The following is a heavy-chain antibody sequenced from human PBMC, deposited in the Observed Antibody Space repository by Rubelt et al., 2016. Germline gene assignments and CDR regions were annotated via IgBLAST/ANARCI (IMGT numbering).Heavy chain of an antibody. CDR1: GFPFSRDW. V-gene: IGHV3-7*01. CDR3: CGYVLGVFEY. CDR2: IDQVGNQK. J-gene: IGHJ4*02. Sequence: GGSLRLSCAASGFPFSRDWMSWVRQAPGKGLEYVALIDQVGNQKLYVDPVRGRFTISRDNVKNSLYLQMTSLRAEDTAVYFCCGYVLGVFEYWGQGALVTVSS. D-gene: IGHD5-18*01.